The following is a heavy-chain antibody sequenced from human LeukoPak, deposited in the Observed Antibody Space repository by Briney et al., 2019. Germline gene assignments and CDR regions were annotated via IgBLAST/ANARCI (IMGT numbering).Heavy chain of an antibody. Sequence: GGSLRLSCEASGFTFSSFNMNWVRQAPGKGLEWVSSISSTSSLIWYADSLKGRFTISRDNAKNSLYLQMDSLRAEDTAVYYCARYNSGWNDYWGQGTLVTVSS. CDR3: ARYNSGWNDY. CDR2: ISSTSSLI. D-gene: IGHD6-19*01. V-gene: IGHV3-21*01. J-gene: IGHJ4*02. CDR1: GFTFSSFN.